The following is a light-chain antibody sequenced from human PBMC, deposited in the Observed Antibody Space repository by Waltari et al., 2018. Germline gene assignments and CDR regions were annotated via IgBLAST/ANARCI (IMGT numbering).Light chain of an antibody. CDR1: TSDIGSYTF. Sequence: QSALTQPASVSGTPGQSIAISCTGTTSDIGSYTFFSWYQHHPGKAPKFFLYHVNYRPPGVSARFPGSQSGNTAALTISGLQAEDEADYYCSSYSSRSTLIFGGGTKLTVL. J-gene: IGLJ2*01. CDR3: SSYSSRSTLI. CDR2: HVN. V-gene: IGLV2-14*03.